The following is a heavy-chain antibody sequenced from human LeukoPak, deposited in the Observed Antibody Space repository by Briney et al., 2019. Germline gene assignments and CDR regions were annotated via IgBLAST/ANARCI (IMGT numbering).Heavy chain of an antibody. Sequence: SGGSLRLSCAASGFTFSSYEMNGVRQAPGKGLEWVSYISSSGSNIYYVDSVKGRFTISRDNAKNSLYLQMNSLRVEDTAVYYCARDGLLRGRAKGAFDIWGQGTMVTVSS. J-gene: IGHJ3*02. V-gene: IGHV3-48*03. D-gene: IGHD1-26*01. CDR3: ARDGLLRGRAKGAFDI. CDR1: GFTFSSYE. CDR2: ISSSGSNI.